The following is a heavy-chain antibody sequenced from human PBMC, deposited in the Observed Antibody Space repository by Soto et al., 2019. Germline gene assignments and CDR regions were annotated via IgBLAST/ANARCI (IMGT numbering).Heavy chain of an antibody. D-gene: IGHD3-22*01. V-gene: IGHV4-4*02. Sequence: PSETLSLTCAVSGGSISSSNWWSWVRQPPGKGLEWIGEIYHSGSTNYNPSLKSRVTISVDKSKNQFSLKLSSVTAADTAVYYCARVRGTYYYDSSGYYYLDYWGQGTLVTVS. CDR1: GGSISSSNW. CDR2: IYHSGST. CDR3: ARVRGTYYYDSSGYYYLDY. J-gene: IGHJ4*02.